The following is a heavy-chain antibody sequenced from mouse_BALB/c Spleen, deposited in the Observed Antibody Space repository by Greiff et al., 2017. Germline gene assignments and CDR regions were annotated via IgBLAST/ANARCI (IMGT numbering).Heavy chain of an antibody. V-gene: IGHV3-2*02. D-gene: IGHD1-1*01. CDR2: ISYSGST. J-gene: IGHJ2*01. CDR3: ARGVLRYYFDY. Sequence: EVQLVESGPGLVKPSQSLSLTCTVTGYSITSDYAWNWIRQFPGNKLEWMGYISYSGSTSYNPSLKSRISITRDTSKNQFFLQLNSVTTEDTATYYCARGVLRYYFDYWGQGTTLTVSS. CDR1: GYSITSDYA.